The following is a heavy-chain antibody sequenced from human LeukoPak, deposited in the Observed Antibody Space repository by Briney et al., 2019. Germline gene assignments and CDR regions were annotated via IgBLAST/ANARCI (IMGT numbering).Heavy chain of an antibody. Sequence: PSETLSLTCTVSGVSTSSGSYYWSWIRPPAGKGLEWIGRIYTSGSTKYNPSLKSRVTISVDTSKNQFSLKVFSVTAADTAVYYCARGGMDWLDPWGQGTLVTVSS. CDR3: ARGGMDWLDP. CDR1: GVSTSSGSYY. V-gene: IGHV4-61*02. J-gene: IGHJ5*02. D-gene: IGHD1-26*01. CDR2: IYTSGST.